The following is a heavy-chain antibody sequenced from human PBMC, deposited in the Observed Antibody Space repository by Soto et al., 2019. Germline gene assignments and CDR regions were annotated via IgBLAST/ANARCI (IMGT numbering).Heavy chain of an antibody. CDR3: AREIGVAGKTSDVFDI. V-gene: IGHV1-69*02. J-gene: IGHJ3*02. Sequence: QVQLVQSGAEVKKPGSSVNVSCKASGGTFNTYTISWVRQAPGQGLEWMGRIIPILGIAQYAQKFQGRVTITADKSTSTAYMELRSLRAEDTPVYYCAREIGVAGKTSDVFDIWGQGTRVTVSS. D-gene: IGHD6-19*01. CDR1: GGTFNTYT. CDR2: IIPILGIA.